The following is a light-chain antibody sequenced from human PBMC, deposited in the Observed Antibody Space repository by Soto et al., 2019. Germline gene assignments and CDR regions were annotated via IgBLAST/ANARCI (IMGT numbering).Light chain of an antibody. CDR3: QQRSNWPPTWT. CDR2: DAS. CDR1: QSVSSN. J-gene: IGKJ1*01. V-gene: IGKV3-11*01. Sequence: EIVMTHSPATLSVSPWERATLSCRASQSVSSNLAWYQQKPGQAPRLLIYDASNRATGIPARFSGSGSGTEFTLTISSLEPEDFAVYYCQQRSNWPPTWTFGQGTKVDIK.